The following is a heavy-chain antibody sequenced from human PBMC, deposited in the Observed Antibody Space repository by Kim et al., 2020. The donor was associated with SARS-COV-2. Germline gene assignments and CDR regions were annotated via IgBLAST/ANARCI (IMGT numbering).Heavy chain of an antibody. Sequence: GGSLRLSCAASGFTVSSNYMSWVRQSPGKGLEWVAVIWYDGSNKYYADSVKGRFTISRDNSMNTLYLQMNSLRAEDTAVYYCARDRDSSGYYYVHAFDI. CDR2: IWYDGSNK. D-gene: IGHD3-22*01. V-gene: IGHV3-33*08. CDR1: GFTVSSNY. CDR3: ARDRDSSGYYYVHAFDI. J-gene: IGHJ3*02.